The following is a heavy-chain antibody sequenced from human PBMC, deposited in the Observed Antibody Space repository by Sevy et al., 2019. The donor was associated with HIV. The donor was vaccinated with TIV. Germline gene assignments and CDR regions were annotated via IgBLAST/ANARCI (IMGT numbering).Heavy chain of an antibody. CDR3: TRWKAAQSIFDY. D-gene: IGHD6-13*01. CDR2: LKSDVYGGTV. CDR1: GFTFGDYC. Sequence: GGSLRLSCTASGFTFGDYCMSWVRQAPGKGLEWVALLKSDVYGGTVNHASSVRGRFVISRDDSKTIAYLQMNDLKTEETGVYYCTRWKAAQSIFDYWGQGALVTVSS. V-gene: IGHV3-49*04. J-gene: IGHJ4*02.